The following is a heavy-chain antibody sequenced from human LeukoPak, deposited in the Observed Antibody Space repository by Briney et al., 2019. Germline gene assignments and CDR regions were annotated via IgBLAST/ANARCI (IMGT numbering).Heavy chain of an antibody. J-gene: IGHJ4*02. CDR1: GFTFSSYG. D-gene: IGHD3-3*01. CDR3: AKLRFLEWLTGSDY. CDR2: ISGSGGST. Sequence: GGSLRLSCAASGFTFSSYGMSWVRQAPGKGLEWLSAISGSGGSTYYADSVKGRFTISRDNSKNTLYLQMNSLRAEDTAVYCCAKLRFLEWLTGSDYWGQGTLVTVSS. V-gene: IGHV3-23*01.